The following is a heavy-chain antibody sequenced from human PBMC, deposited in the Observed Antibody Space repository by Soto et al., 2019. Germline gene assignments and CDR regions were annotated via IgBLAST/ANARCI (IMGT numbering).Heavy chain of an antibody. CDR2: IKQDGSEK. J-gene: IGHJ5*02. D-gene: IGHD3-3*01. CDR1: GFTFSSYW. V-gene: IGHV3-7*03. CDR3: ARDLMNYDFWSGYQTPRGWFDP. Sequence: PGGSLRLSCAASGFTFSSYWMSWVRQAPGKGLEWVANIKQDGSEKYYVDSVKGRFTISRDKAKNSLYLQMNSLRAEDTAVYYCARDLMNYDFWSGYQTPRGWFDPWGQGTLVTVSS.